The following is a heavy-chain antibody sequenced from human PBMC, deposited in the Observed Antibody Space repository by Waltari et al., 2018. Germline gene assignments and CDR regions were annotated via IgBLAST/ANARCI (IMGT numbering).Heavy chain of an antibody. CDR3: ARGTGSGYNWFDP. D-gene: IGHD3-3*01. J-gene: IGHJ5*02. Sequence: HVQLVQAEAEVKKPGASAKVSFKASGSYFTSVAMDWVRQEPGQRLEWMGWINAGNGNTKYSQEFQGRVTITRDTSASTAYMELSSLRSEDMAVYYCARGTGSGYNWFDPWGQGTLVTVSS. V-gene: IGHV1-3*03. CDR2: INAGNGNT. CDR1: GSYFTSVA.